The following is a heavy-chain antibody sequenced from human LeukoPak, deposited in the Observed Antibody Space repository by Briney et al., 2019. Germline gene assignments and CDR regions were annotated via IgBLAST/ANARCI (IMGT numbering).Heavy chain of an antibody. J-gene: IGHJ6*03. V-gene: IGHV1-2*02. Sequence: ASVKVSCKAPGYTFTGYYMHWVRQAPGQGLEWMGWINPNSGGTNYAQKFQGRVTMTRDTSISTAYMELSRLRSDDTAVYYCAGGSLVTTKYYYYYMDVWGKGTTVTVSS. CDR3: AGGSLVTTKYYYYYMDV. CDR1: GYTFTGYY. D-gene: IGHD4-17*01. CDR2: INPNSGGT.